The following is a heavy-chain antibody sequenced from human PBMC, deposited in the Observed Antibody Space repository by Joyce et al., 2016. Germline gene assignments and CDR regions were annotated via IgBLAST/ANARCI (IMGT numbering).Heavy chain of an antibody. J-gene: IGHJ6*02. CDR1: GSTFSSSR. V-gene: IGHV3-21*01. CDR2: ISATSYYI. D-gene: IGHD3-16*01. CDR3: ARGGISYYYAMDV. Sequence: QLVESGGGVVKAGGSLRLSCEASGSTFSSSRMSWFRQAPGKGREWVAAISATSYYIFHAETVRGRFTVSRDNAKKTLYLQMNSLRAEDSAVFYCARGGISYYYAMDVWGQGTTVTVSS.